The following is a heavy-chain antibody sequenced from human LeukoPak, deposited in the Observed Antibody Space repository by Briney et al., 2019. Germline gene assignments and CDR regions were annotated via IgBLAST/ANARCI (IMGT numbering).Heavy chain of an antibody. CDR2: ISWNSGSI. CDR3: ARGNGYNLFDY. Sequence: GGSLRLSCAASGFTFDDYAMHWVRQAPGKGLEWVSGISWNSGSIGYADSVKGRFTISRDNSKNTLYLQMNSLRAEDTAVYYCARGNGYNLFDYWGQGTLVTVSS. D-gene: IGHD5-24*01. J-gene: IGHJ4*02. V-gene: IGHV3-9*01. CDR1: GFTFDDYA.